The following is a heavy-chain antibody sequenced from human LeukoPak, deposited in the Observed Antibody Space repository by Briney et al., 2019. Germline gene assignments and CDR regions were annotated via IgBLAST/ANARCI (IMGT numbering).Heavy chain of an antibody. CDR1: GFIIGTYG. J-gene: IGHJ4*02. D-gene: IGHD3-10*01. Sequence: PGGSLRLSCAASGFIIGTYGMHWVRQAPGKGLDWMAVIWYDGSSQYYADSVKGRFTISRDNSKNTLYLQMNSLRAEDTAVYYCAREFGELYIDYWGQGTLVTVSS. CDR2: IWYDGSSQ. V-gene: IGHV3-33*01. CDR3: AREFGELYIDY.